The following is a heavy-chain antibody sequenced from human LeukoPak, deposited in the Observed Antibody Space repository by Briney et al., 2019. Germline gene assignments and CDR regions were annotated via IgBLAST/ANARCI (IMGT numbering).Heavy chain of an antibody. CDR3: AREDAYYDILTGYYTLYYFDY. J-gene: IGHJ4*02. D-gene: IGHD3-9*01. V-gene: IGHV1-69*04. CDR2: IIPILGIA. CDR1: GGTFSSYT. Sequence: SVKVSCKASGGTFSSYTISWVRQAPGQGLEWMGRIIPILGIANYAQKFQGRVTITADKSTSTAYMELSSLRSEDKAVYYCAREDAYYDILTGYYTLYYFDYWGQGTLVTVSS.